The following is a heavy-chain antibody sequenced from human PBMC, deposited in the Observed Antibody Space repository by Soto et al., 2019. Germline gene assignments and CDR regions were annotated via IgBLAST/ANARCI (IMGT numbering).Heavy chain of an antibody. CDR2: SHRSVGT. D-gene: IGHD6-13*01. J-gene: IGHJ6*02. CDR3: ARGAAAGVDYGMDV. Sequence: QVRLRESGPGLVRPSETLSLTCSVSGGSIRTYYWRWIRQPAGQGPEWIGRSHRSVGTNFNPSLMSRVSMSVDTSKNQYSLKLSYVVASDTAVYYCARGAAAGVDYGMDVWGQGTTVTVS. CDR1: GGSIRTYY. V-gene: IGHV4-4*07.